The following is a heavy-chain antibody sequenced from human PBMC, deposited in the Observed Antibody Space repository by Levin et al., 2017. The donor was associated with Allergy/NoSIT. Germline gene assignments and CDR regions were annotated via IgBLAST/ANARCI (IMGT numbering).Heavy chain of an antibody. D-gene: IGHD6-13*01. V-gene: IGHV3-7*01. CDR3: ARGSISSTWYCGMDV. CDR1: GFTFSTFW. Sequence: GGSLRLSCAASGFTFSTFWMTWVRQAPGKGLEWVASIKQDGSEIHYVDSVKGRFTISRDNAKKSLYVQMNGLRGDDAAIYYCARGSISSTWYCGMDVWGQGTTVTVSS. J-gene: IGHJ6*02. CDR2: IKQDGSEI.